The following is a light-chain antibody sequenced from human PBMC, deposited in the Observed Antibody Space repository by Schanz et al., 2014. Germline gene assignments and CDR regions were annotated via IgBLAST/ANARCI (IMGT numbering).Light chain of an antibody. V-gene: IGLV2-14*01. CDR1: SSDIGGRAY. J-gene: IGLJ1*01. CDR2: DVN. Sequence: QSALTQPASVSGSPGQSITISCTGTSSDIGGRAYVSWYQQRPGKAPQLILYDVNSRPSGVSNRFSGSKSGNTASLTISGLQAEDEADYYCSSYRRTATVAVFGTGTKLTVL. CDR3: SSYRRTATVAV.